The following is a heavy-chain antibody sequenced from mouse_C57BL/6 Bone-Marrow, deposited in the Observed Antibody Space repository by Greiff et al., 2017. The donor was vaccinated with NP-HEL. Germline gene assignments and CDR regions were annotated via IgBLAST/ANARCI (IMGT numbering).Heavy chain of an antibody. V-gene: IGHV1-82*01. CDR1: GYAFSSSW. CDR3: ANYYGSSYSAWFAY. Sequence: QVQLQQSGPELVKPGASVKISCKASGYAFSSSWMNWVKQRPGKGLEWIGRIYPGDGDTNYNGKFKGKATLTADKSSSTAYMQLSSLTSEDSAVYFCANYYGSSYSAWFAYWGQGTLVTVSA. D-gene: IGHD1-1*01. CDR2: IYPGDGDT. J-gene: IGHJ3*01.